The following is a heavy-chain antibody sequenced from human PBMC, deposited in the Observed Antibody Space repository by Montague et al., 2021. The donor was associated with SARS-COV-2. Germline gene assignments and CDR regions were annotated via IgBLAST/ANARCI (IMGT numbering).Heavy chain of an antibody. CDR3: AIVEGSGNWYHFFDL. CDR1: GGSLSSDGFY. D-gene: IGHD1-20*01. V-gene: IGHV4-39*01. CDR2: IYSTGRA. J-gene: IGHJ4*01. Sequence: SETLSLTCVVSGGSLSSDGFYWGWIRQPPGKGLEWIGTIYSTGRAYTNPSLNSRVTMSADTSKGQVSLNLTSVTAADTAVYYCAIVEGSGNWYHFFDLWGQGALVTVSS.